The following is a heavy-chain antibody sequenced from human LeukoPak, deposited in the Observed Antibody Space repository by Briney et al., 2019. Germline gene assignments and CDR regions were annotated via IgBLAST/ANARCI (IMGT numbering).Heavy chain of an antibody. J-gene: IGHJ4*02. V-gene: IGHV3-30*18. D-gene: IGHD6-19*01. CDR1: GSTFSSYG. CDR2: ISYDGSNK. Sequence: GRSLRLSCAASGSTFSSYGMHWVRQAPGKGLEWVAVISYDGSNKYYADSVKGRFTISRDNSKNTLYLRMNSLRAEDTAVYYCAKGGWYSDYWGQGTLVTVSS. CDR3: AKGGWYSDY.